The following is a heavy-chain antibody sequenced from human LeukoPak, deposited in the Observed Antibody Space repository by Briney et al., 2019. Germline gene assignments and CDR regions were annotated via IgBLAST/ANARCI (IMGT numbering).Heavy chain of an antibody. V-gene: IGHV1-69*13. D-gene: IGHD6-13*01. CDR1: GGTFSSYA. CDR2: IIPIFGTA. Sequence: SVKVSCKASGGTFSSYAISWVRQTPGQGLEWMGGIIPIFGTANYAQKFQGRVTITADESTSTAYMELSSLRSEDTAVYYCARGPLDSSSWYGTYFDYWGQGTLVTVSS. J-gene: IGHJ4*02. CDR3: ARGPLDSSSWYGTYFDY.